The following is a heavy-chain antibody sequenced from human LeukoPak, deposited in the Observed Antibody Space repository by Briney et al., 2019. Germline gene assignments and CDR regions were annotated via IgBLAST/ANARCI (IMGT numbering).Heavy chain of an antibody. D-gene: IGHD6-13*01. J-gene: IGHJ6*02. Sequence: SVNVSCKPSGGAFSSYAISWVRQAPGQGLEWMGRIIPILGIANYAQKFQGRVTITADKSTSTAYMELSSLRSEDTAVYYCARVIARDYYYGMDVWGQGTTVTVSS. V-gene: IGHV1-69*04. CDR1: GGAFSSYA. CDR3: ARVIARDYYYGMDV. CDR2: IIPILGIA.